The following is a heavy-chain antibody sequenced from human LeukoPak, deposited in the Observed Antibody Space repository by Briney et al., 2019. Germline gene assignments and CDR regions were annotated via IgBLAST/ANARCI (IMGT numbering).Heavy chain of an antibody. CDR1: GGSISSSSYC. D-gene: IGHD2-21*02. V-gene: IGHV4-39*07. CDR3: ARGLYCGGDCYSGPHNWFDP. CDR2: IYYSGST. J-gene: IGHJ5*02. Sequence: SETLSLTCTVSGGSISSSSYCWGWIRQPPGKGLEWIVSIYYSGSTYYNPSLKSRITISVNTSKNQFSLKLSSVTAADTAVYYCARGLYCGGDCYSGPHNWFDPWGQGTLVTVSS.